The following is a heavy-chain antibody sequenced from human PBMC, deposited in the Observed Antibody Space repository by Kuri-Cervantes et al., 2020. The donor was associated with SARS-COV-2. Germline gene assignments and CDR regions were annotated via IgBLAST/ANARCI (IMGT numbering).Heavy chain of an antibody. V-gene: IGHV1-46*01. CDR2: VYPGNIST. CDR3: ASAGLGYSGFHSAFDI. Sequence: ASVKVSCKESVYTFTTYYMHWVRQARGQGLEWMGVVYPGNISTDSAQKFQGRVTMTRDTSTTTFYMELSGLGSEDQASYHCASAGLGYSGFHSAFDIWGQETVVTV. J-gene: IGHJ3*02. CDR1: VYTFTTYY. D-gene: IGHD1-26*01.